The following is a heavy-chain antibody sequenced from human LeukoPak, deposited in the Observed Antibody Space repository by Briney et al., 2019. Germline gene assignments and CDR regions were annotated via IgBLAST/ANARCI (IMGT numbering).Heavy chain of an antibody. CDR1: GDSMTTSSYY. D-gene: IGHD6-19*01. CDR2: IFYSGST. J-gene: IGHJ6*03. V-gene: IGHV4-39*07. CDR3: AREGQQWGGYYYYYMDV. Sequence: SETLSLTCTVSGDSMTTSSYYWGWIRQPPGKGLEWIGSIFYSGSTHYNPSLKSRVTISVDTSKNQFSLKLSSVTAADTAVYYCAREGQQWGGYYYYYMDVWGKGTTVTVSS.